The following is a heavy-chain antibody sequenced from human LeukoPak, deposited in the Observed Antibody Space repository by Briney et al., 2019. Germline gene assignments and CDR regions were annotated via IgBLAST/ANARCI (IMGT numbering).Heavy chain of an antibody. Sequence: SETLSLTCTVSSDSISSSYWSWIRQPPGKGLEWIGYIYYSGSTNYNPSLKSRVTISIDTSKNQFSLKLNSVTAADTAVYYCAGAPGYSYGTGGYFFDYWGQGTLVTVSS. CDR2: IYYSGST. CDR3: AGAPGYSYGTGGYFFDY. D-gene: IGHD5-12*01. V-gene: IGHV4-59*01. CDR1: SDSISSSY. J-gene: IGHJ4*02.